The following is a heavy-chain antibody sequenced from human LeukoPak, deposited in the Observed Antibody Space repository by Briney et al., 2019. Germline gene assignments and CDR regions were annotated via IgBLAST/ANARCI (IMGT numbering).Heavy chain of an antibody. CDR1: GFTFSSYW. V-gene: IGHV3-74*01. Sequence: GGSLRLSCAASGFTFSSYWMHWVRQAPGKGLVWVSRISSDESRTDYADSVKGRFTISRDNAKNTVYLQMNSLRAEDTAVYYCARVRAVAGTEVLYYFDYWGQGTLVTVSS. J-gene: IGHJ4*02. D-gene: IGHD6-19*01. CDR2: ISSDESRT. CDR3: ARVRAVAGTEVLYYFDY.